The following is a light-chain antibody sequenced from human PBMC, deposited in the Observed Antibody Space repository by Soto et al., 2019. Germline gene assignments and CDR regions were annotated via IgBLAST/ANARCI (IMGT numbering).Light chain of an antibody. CDR3: QQLNSYPRT. CDR2: AAS. V-gene: IGKV1-9*01. CDR1: QGISSY. Sequence: IPLTQSPSSLSASVGDRVTITCRASQGISSYLAWYQQKPGKAPKLLIYAASTLQGGVPSRFIGSGSGTDFALTFISLQPEDFATYYCQQLNSYPRTFGPGNKVNIK. J-gene: IGKJ3*01.